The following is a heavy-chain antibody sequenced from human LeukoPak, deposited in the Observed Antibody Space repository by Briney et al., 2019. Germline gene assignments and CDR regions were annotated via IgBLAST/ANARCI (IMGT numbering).Heavy chain of an antibody. CDR2: IYTSGST. CDR1: GGSISSYY. V-gene: IGHV4-4*09. D-gene: IGHD6-19*01. Sequence: PSETLSLTCPVSGGSISSYYWSWIRQPPGKGLEWIGYIYTSGSTNYNPSLKSRVTISVDTSKNQFSLKLSSVTAADTAVYYCARREAVAGIFDYWGQGTLVTVSS. J-gene: IGHJ4*02. CDR3: ARREAVAGIFDY.